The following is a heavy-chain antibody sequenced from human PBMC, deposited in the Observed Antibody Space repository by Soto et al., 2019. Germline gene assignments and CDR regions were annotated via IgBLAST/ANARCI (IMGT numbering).Heavy chain of an antibody. Sequence: QVQLVQSGAEVKKPGSSVKVSCKASGGTFSSYTINWVRQAPGQGLEWMGRIIPILGIASYAQKFQGRVTITADXXTXTXXRELSSMRYEDTAVYYCARDAQLCGGYATGSAFDIWGHGTMVTVSS. V-gene: IGHV1-69*08. CDR1: GGTFSSYT. CDR3: ARDAQLCGGYATGSAFDI. CDR2: IIPILGIA. D-gene: IGHD5-12*01. J-gene: IGHJ3*02.